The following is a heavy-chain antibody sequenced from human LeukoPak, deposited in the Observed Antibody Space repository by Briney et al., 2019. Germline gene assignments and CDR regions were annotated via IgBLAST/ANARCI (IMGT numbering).Heavy chain of an antibody. J-gene: IGHJ4*02. CDR1: GYTFTSYD. Sequence: GASVKVSCKASGYTFTSYDINWVRQATGQGLEWMGWMNPNSGNTGYAQKFQGRVTMTRNTSISTAYMELSSLRSEDTAVYYCARGHRITGTTFPDYWGQGTLVTVSS. D-gene: IGHD1-20*01. CDR3: ARGHRITGTTFPDY. CDR2: MNPNSGNT. V-gene: IGHV1-8*01.